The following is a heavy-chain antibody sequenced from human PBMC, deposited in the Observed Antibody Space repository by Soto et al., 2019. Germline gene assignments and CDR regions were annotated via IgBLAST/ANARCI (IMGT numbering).Heavy chain of an antibody. J-gene: IGHJ6*02. Sequence: VSCKASGYTFTGYYMHWVRQAPGQGLEWMGWINPNSGGTNYAQKFQGWVTMTRDTSISTAYMELSRLRSDDTAVYYCARGTVIGIAVAGTSDYYYYGMDVWGQGTTVTV. CDR3: ARGTVIGIAVAGTSDYYYYGMDV. CDR1: GYTFTGYY. V-gene: IGHV1-2*04. CDR2: INPNSGGT. D-gene: IGHD6-19*01.